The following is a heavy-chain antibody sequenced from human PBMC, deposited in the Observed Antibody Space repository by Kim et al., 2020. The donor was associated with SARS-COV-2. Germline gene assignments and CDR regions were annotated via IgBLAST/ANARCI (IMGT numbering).Heavy chain of an antibody. CDR3: ASGGIPAAGTGYYYYYGMDV. V-gene: IGHV3-33*08. D-gene: IGHD6-13*01. CDR2: IWYDGSNK. CDR1: GFTFSSYG. Sequence: GGSLRLSCAASGFTFSSYGMHWVRQAPGKGLEWVAVIWYDGSNKYYADSVKGRFTISRDNSKNTLYLQMNSLRAEDTAVYYCASGGIPAAGTGYYYYYGMDVWGQGTTLTVSS. J-gene: IGHJ6*02.